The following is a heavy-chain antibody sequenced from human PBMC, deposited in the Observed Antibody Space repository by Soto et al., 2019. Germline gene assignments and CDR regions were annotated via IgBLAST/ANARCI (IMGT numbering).Heavy chain of an antibody. V-gene: IGHV3-49*03. CDR3: TRARDYYDSSGYHGDYYYYGMDV. CDR2: IRSKAYGGTT. Sequence: GGSLRLSCTASGFTFGDYAMSWFRQAPGKGLEWVGFIRSKAYGGTTEYAASVKGRFTISRDDSKSIAYLQMNSLKTEDTAVYYCTRARDYYDSSGYHGDYYYYGMDVWGQGTTVTVSS. D-gene: IGHD3-22*01. J-gene: IGHJ6*02. CDR1: GFTFGDYA.